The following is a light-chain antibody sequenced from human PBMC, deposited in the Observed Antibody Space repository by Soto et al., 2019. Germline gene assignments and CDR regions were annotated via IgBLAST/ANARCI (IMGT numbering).Light chain of an antibody. CDR3: SSYTVSRTRV. V-gene: IGLV1-40*01. J-gene: IGLJ1*01. CDR1: SSNIGAGYD. Sequence: QSVLTQPPSVSGAPGQRVTISCTGSSSNIGAGYDVHWYQQLPGTAPKLLIYGNSNRPSGVPDRFSGSKSGTSASLAITGLQAEDEADYYCSSYTVSRTRVFGTGTKLTVL. CDR2: GNS.